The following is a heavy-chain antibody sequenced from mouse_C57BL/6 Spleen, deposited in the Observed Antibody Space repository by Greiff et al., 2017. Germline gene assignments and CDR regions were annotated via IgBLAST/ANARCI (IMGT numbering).Heavy chain of an antibody. CDR3: ARSDGSSYDYFDY. V-gene: IGHV1-64*01. CDR1: GYTFTSYW. D-gene: IGHD1-1*01. CDR2: IHPNSGST. J-gene: IGHJ2*01. Sequence: QVQLQQPGAELVKPGASVKLSCKASGYTFTSYWMHWVKQRPGQGLEWIGMIHPNSGSTNYNEKFKSKATLTVDISSRAAYMQRSSLTSEDAAVYYCARSDGSSYDYFDYWGQGTTLTVSS.